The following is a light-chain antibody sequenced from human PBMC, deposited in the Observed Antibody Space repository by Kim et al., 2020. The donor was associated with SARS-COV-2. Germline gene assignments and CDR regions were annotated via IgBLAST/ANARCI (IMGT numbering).Light chain of an antibody. Sequence: DIVMTQSPDSLAVSLGERATLNCKSSQTVLYNSNNKNYLAWYQQKPGQAPKLRIYWESIRESGVSDRFSGSGSETDFTLTISSLQAEDVAVYYCQQYYSTPPSFGQGTKLEI. CDR1: QTVLYNSNNKNY. V-gene: IGKV4-1*01. CDR2: WES. J-gene: IGKJ2*03. CDR3: QQYYSTPPS.